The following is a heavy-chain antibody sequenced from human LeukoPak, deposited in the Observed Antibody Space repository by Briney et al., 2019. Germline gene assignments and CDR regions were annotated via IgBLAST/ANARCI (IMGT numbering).Heavy chain of an antibody. Sequence: GGSLRLSCAAYGFTLSSHSMNWVRQAPGKGLEWVSSISSSSSYIHSADSVKGRFTISRDNAKNPLYLQMNSLRAEDTAVYYCARDLYDSGAYSSPIDYWGQGTLVTVSS. J-gene: IGHJ4*02. CDR2: ISSSSSYI. V-gene: IGHV3-21*01. CDR1: GFTLSSHS. D-gene: IGHD3-22*01. CDR3: ARDLYDSGAYSSPIDY.